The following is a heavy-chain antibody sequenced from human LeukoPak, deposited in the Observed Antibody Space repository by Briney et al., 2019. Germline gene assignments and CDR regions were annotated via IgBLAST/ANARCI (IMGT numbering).Heavy chain of an antibody. CDR3: ARGWLQPYWYFDL. J-gene: IGHJ2*01. V-gene: IGHV1-18*01. D-gene: IGHD5-24*01. CDR2: IRPYNGNT. Sequence: ASVKVSCKASGYTFSNYGISWVRQAPGQGLEWMGWIRPYNGNTDYAQKLQGRVTMTTDTSTTTGYMELRSLRSDDTAVYYCARGWLQPYWYFDLWGRGTVITVSS. CDR1: GYTFSNYG.